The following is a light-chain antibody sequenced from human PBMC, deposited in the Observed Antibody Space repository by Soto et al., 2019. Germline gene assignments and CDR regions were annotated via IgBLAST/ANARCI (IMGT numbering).Light chain of an antibody. Sequence: DIQMTQSPSSLSASVGDRLTITCRASQGISTYLNLYQQKPGKAPKLLIYAASTLQSGVPSRFSGSGSETDFTLTISSLQPEDFATYSCQQNYSATWTFGQGTKVDIK. J-gene: IGKJ1*01. V-gene: IGKV1-39*01. CDR3: QQNYSATWT. CDR2: AAS. CDR1: QGISTY.